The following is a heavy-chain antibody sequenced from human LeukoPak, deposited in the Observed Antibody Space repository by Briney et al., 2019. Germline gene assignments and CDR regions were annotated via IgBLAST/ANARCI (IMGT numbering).Heavy chain of an antibody. Sequence: GGSLRLSCAASGFTFSSYAMNWVRQAPGKGLEWVSAISGSGGSKYYADSVKGRFNISRENYKNTLFLQMSSLRAEDTAVYYCAKEEYFYGSGFDYWGQGTLVTVSS. CDR3: AKEEYFYGSGFDY. D-gene: IGHD3-10*01. V-gene: IGHV3-23*01. CDR2: ISGSGGSK. J-gene: IGHJ4*02. CDR1: GFTFSSYA.